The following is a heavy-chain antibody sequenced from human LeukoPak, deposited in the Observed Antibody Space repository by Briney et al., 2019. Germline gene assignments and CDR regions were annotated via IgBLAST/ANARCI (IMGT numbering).Heavy chain of an antibody. CDR2: IWSDGSNQ. CDR3: ARNRGPYASGRSYLDY. CDR1: GFTFSGNG. V-gene: IGHV3-33*01. D-gene: IGHD3-10*01. J-gene: IGHJ4*02. Sequence: GSSLRLSCAASGFTFSGNGMHWVRQAPGKGLEWVAIIWSDGSNQYYVDSVKGRFTISRDNPKNTLYLQMNGLRAEDTAVYFCARNRGPYASGRSYLDYWGQGTLVTVST.